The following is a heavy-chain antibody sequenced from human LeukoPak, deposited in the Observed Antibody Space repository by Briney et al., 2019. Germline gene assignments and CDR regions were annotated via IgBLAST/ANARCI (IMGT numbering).Heavy chain of an antibody. D-gene: IGHD3-10*01. CDR3: ATYGSGSCYNY. J-gene: IGHJ4*02. CDR1: GFTFTNAW. CDR2: IKSNTDGGTS. Sequence: GGSLRLPCAASGFTFTNAWMTWVRQAPGKGLEWVGRIKSNTDGGTSDFAAPVKGRFTISRDDSINTLFLQMSSLKTEGTAVYYCATYGSGSCYNYWGRGTLVTVSS. V-gene: IGHV3-15*01.